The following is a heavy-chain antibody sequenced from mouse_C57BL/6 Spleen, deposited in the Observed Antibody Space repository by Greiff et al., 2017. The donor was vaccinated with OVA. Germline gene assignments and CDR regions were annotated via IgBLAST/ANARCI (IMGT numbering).Heavy chain of an antibody. CDR2: INPNNGGT. V-gene: IGHV1-18*01. J-gene: IGHJ4*01. CDR1: GYTFTDYN. CDR3: ARVGVVATGYYAMDY. D-gene: IGHD1-1*01. Sequence: VQLKESGPELVKPGASVKIPCKASGYTFTDYNMDWVKQSHGKSLEWIGDINPNNGGTVYNQKFKGKATLTVDKSSSTAYMELRSLTSEDTAVYYCARVGVVATGYYAMDYWGQGTSVTVSS.